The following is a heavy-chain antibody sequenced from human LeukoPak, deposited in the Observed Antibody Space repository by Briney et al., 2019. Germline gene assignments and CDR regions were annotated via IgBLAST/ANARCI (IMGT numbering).Heavy chain of an antibody. Sequence: ASVKVSCKASGYTFTSYGISWVRQAPAQGLEWMGWISAYNGNTNYAQKLQGRVTMTTDKSTSTGCMELRSLRSDHTAVYYCARDSVTMVRGVTRGSFQHWGQGTLVTVSS. CDR1: GYTFTSYG. CDR2: ISAYNGNT. J-gene: IGHJ1*01. CDR3: ARDSVTMVRGVTRGSFQH. V-gene: IGHV1-18*01. D-gene: IGHD3-10*01.